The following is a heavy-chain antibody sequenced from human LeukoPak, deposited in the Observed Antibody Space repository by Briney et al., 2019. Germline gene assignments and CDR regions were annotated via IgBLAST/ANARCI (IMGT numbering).Heavy chain of an antibody. J-gene: IGHJ6*02. CDR1: GCTFSDYY. V-gene: IGHV3-11*01. CDR2: ISSSGSTI. CDR3: ARSAGGYEDYYYYYGMDV. D-gene: IGHD5-12*01. Sequence: GGSLRLSCAASGCTFSDYYMSWIRQAPGKGLEWVSYISSSGSTIYYADSVKGRFTISRDNAKNSLYLQMNSLRAEDTAVYYCARSAGGYEDYYYYYGMDVWGQGTTVTVSS.